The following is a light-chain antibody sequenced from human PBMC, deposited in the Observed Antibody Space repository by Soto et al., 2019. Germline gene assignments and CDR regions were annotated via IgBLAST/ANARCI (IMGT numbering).Light chain of an antibody. V-gene: IGKV1-5*03. CDR1: QSISSW. CDR3: QHLWT. J-gene: IGKJ1*01. CDR2: KAS. Sequence: DNKMTQSPSTLSASVGDRVTITCRASQSISSWLAWYQQKPGKAPKLLIYKASSLESGVPSRFSGSGSGTEFTLTISSLQPDDFATYYCQHLWTFGQGNKVDIK.